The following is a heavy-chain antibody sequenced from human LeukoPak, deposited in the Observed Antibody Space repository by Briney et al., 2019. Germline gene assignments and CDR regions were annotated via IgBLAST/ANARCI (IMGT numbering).Heavy chain of an antibody. D-gene: IGHD3-16*01. CDR3: TRGAGWLIDY. J-gene: IGHJ3*01. CDR1: DDSISDYY. CDR2: FYNSGRS. Sequence: SETLSLTCTVSDDSISDYYRGWIRQPPGKGLEWIGYFYNSGRSTYNPSLKSRVTISADTSKNHFSLKLNSVTTADTAVYYCTRGAGWLIDYWGQGTMVTVSS. V-gene: IGHV4-59*01.